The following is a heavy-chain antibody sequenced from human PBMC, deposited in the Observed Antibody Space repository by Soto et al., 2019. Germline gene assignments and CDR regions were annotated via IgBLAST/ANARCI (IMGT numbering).Heavy chain of an antibody. CDR1: GFTFSSYA. Sequence: GGSLRLSCAASGFTFSSYAMHWVRQAPGKGLEWVAVISYDGSNKYYADSVKGRFTISRDNAKNTLYLEVNSLRAEDTAVYYCARVGTYYDYIWGTMTPSALDIWGHGTMVTVSS. CDR2: ISYDGSNK. V-gene: IGHV3-30-3*01. CDR3: ARVGTYYDYIWGTMTPSALDI. D-gene: IGHD3-16*01. J-gene: IGHJ3*02.